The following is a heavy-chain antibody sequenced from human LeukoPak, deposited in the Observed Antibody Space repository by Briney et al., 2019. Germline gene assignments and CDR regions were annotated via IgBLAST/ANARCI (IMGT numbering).Heavy chain of an antibody. Sequence: SQTLSLTRTLSVGSISSYYWSWVRHPPGKGLEWIGYIYYSASTNYNPSLKSRVTISVDTSKNQFSLKLSSVTAADTAVYYCAVGLPIDYWGQGPLVTVSS. CDR3: AVGLPIDY. V-gene: IGHV4-59*01. CDR1: VGSISSYY. D-gene: IGHD1-26*01. J-gene: IGHJ4*02. CDR2: IYYSAST.